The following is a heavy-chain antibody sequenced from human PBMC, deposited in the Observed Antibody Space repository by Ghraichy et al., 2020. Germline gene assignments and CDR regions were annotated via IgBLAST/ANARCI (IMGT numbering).Heavy chain of an antibody. V-gene: IGHV3-15*01. Sequence: GESLNISCAACGFSFTDTWMSWVRQAPGRGLEWVGRIKSKANGETTSYAAPVKDRFTISRDDSRTTLYLQMSSLRTEDTAVYYCTADTYDSSGYSHDYWGQGILVTVSS. D-gene: IGHD3-22*01. CDR1: GFSFTDTW. J-gene: IGHJ4*02. CDR3: TADTYDSSGYSHDY. CDR2: IKSKANGETT.